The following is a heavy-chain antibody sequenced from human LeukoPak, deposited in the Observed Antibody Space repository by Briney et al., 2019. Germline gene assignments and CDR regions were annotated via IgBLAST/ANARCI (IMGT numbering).Heavy chain of an antibody. V-gene: IGHV3-20*01. J-gene: IGHJ6*03. Sequence: GGSLRLSCAASGFTFDDYGMSWVRQAPGKGLEWVSGIDWNGGITGYADSVMGRFTISRDNAKNSLYLQMNSLRAEDTALYHCARHGDRRYHYYYYMDVWGKGTTVTISS. CDR3: ARHGDRRYHYYYYMDV. D-gene: IGHD3-22*01. CDR2: IDWNGGIT. CDR1: GFTFDDYG.